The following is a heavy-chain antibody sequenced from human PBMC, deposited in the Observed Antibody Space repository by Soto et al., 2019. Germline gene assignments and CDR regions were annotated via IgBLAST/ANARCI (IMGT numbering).Heavy chain of an antibody. CDR1: GFTFSSYA. D-gene: IGHD4-17*01. CDR2: ISGSGGST. CDR3: AKDPLSPSIATVTSFDY. Sequence: PGRSLRLSCAASGFTFSSYAMSWVRQAPGKGLEWVSAISGSGGSTYYADSVKGRFTISRDNSKNTLYLQMNSLRAEDTAVYYCAKDPLSPSIATVTSFDYWGQGTLVTVS. J-gene: IGHJ4*02. V-gene: IGHV3-23*01.